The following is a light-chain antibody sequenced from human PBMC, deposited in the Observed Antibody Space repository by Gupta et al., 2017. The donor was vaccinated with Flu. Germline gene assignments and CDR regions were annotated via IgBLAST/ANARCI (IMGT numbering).Light chain of an antibody. CDR2: GAS. CDR3: QHKNNWPVT. Sequence: DIVMTQSPATLSVSPGERATLSCRASQSVSSDLAWYQQKPGQAPRLLIYGASTRATGIPARFSGSGSGTEFTLTISSRQSEDFAVYYCQHKNNWPVTFGGGTXVEIK. J-gene: IGKJ4*01. V-gene: IGKV3-15*01. CDR1: QSVSSD.